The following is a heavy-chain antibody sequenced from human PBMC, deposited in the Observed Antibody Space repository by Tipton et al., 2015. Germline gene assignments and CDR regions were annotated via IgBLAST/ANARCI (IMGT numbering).Heavy chain of an antibody. V-gene: IGHV4-34*01. J-gene: IGHJ6*02. D-gene: IGHD5-24*01. CDR2: INESGST. Sequence: TLSLTCAVYGGSFSGYYWSWIRQPPGEGLEWIGEINESGSTNYNSSLKNRVTVSVDTSKNQFSLTLNSVTAADTAVYYCARDLEHGMDVWGQGTTVTVSS. CDR1: GGSFSGYY. CDR3: ARDLEHGMDV.